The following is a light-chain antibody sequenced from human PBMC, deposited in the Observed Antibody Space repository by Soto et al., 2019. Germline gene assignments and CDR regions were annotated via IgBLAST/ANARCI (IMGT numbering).Light chain of an antibody. V-gene: IGKV3-15*01. CDR1: QSVSSN. Sequence: EVVMTQSPATLSVSPGERATLSCRASQSVSSNFAWYQQKPGQAPRLLIYGASTRATGIPARFSGSGSGTEFTLTISSLQSEDFAVYYCRQYNNWPPWTFGQGTKVEMK. J-gene: IGKJ1*01. CDR3: RQYNNWPPWT. CDR2: GAS.